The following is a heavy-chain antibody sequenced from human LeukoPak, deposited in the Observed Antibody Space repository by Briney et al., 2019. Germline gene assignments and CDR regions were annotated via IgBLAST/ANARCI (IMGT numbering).Heavy chain of an antibody. CDR1: GGSFSGYY. CDR3: ARVVPAANLRGPFNWFDP. D-gene: IGHD2-2*01. J-gene: IGHJ5*02. CDR2: INHSGST. Sequence: NPSEALSLTCAVYGGSFSGYYWSWIRQPPGKGLEWIGEINHSGSTNYNPSLKSRVTISVDTSKNQFSLKLSSVTAADTAVYYCARVVPAANLRGPFNWFDPWGRGTLVTVSS. V-gene: IGHV4-34*01.